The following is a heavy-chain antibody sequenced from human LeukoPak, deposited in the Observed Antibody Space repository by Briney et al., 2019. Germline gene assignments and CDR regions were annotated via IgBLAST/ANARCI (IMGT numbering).Heavy chain of an antibody. CDR1: GFTFSSYA. Sequence: GGSLRLSCAASGFTFSSYAMSWVRQAPGKGLEWVSAISGSGGSTYYADSVKGRFTISRDNSKNTLYLKMNSLRAEDTAVYYCAKDTESSGYYYSGGGNFDYWGQGTLVTVSS. CDR3: AKDTESSGYYYSGGGNFDY. V-gene: IGHV3-23*01. CDR2: ISGSGGST. D-gene: IGHD3-22*01. J-gene: IGHJ4*02.